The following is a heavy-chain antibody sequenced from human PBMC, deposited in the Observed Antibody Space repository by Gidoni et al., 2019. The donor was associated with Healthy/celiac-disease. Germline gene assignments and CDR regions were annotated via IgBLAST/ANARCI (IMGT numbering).Heavy chain of an antibody. CDR2: ISYDGSNK. V-gene: IGHV3-30-3*01. J-gene: IGHJ5*02. Sequence: QVQLVESGGGVVQPGRSLRLSCAASGFTFSSYAMHWVRQAPGKGLEWVAVISYDGSNKYYADSVKGRFTISRDNSKNTLYLQMNSLRAEDTAVYYCARPASIAARWNWFDPWGQGTLVTVSS. CDR3: ARPASIAARWNWFDP. CDR1: GFTFSSYA. D-gene: IGHD6-6*01.